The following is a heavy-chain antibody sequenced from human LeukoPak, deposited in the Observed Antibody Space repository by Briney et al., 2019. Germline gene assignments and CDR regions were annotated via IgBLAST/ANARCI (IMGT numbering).Heavy chain of an antibody. CDR1: GGSISSTAFY. CDR2: IYYSGNT. Sequence: SETLSLTCTVSGGSISSTAFYWGWIRQPPGKGLEWIGSIYYSGNTYYNPSLKGRVTISVDTSKNQFSLKLTSVTAADTAFYYCVRRFYYDRSGYDPDYWGQGTLVTVSS. D-gene: IGHD3-22*01. J-gene: IGHJ4*02. CDR3: VRRFYYDRSGYDPDY. V-gene: IGHV4-39*01.